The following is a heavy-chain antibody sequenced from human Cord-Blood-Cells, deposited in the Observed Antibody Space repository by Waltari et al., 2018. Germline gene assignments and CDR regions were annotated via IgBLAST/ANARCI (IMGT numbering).Heavy chain of an antibody. Sequence: EVQLVESGGGLVQPGRSLRLSCAASGFTFDDYAMHWFRQAPGEGLEWVSGISWNSGSIGYADSVKGRFTISRDNAKNSLYLQMNSLRAEDTALYYCAKDKADYYYGMDVWGQGTTVTVSS. J-gene: IGHJ6*02. V-gene: IGHV3-9*01. CDR1: GFTFDDYA. CDR2: ISWNSGSI. D-gene: IGHD6-13*01. CDR3: AKDKADYYYGMDV.